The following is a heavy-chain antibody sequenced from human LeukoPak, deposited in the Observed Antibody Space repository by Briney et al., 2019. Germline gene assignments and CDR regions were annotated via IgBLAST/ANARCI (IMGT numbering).Heavy chain of an antibody. V-gene: IGHV3-21*01. CDR3: ARSGYDYYYYYGMDV. CDR1: GFTFSSYS. J-gene: IGHJ6*02. D-gene: IGHD5-12*01. Sequence: GGSLRLSCAASGFTFSSYSMNWVRQAPGKGLEWVSSISSSSGYIYYADSVKGRFTISRDNAKNSLYLQMNSLRAEDTAVYYCARSGYDYYYYYGMDVWGQGTTVTVSS. CDR2: ISSSSGYI.